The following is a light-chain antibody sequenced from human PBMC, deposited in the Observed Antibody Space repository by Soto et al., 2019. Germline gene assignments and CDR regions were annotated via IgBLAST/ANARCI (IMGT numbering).Light chain of an antibody. Sequence: EIVMTQSPATLSVSPGERATLSCRASQSVSNDLAWYQHKPGQAPRLLIYDASTRATGIPARFSGSGSGTEFTPTSSSLQSGDFAVYYCHQYNNWPRTFGQGTKVEIK. J-gene: IGKJ1*01. V-gene: IGKV3-15*01. CDR3: HQYNNWPRT. CDR2: DAS. CDR1: QSVSND.